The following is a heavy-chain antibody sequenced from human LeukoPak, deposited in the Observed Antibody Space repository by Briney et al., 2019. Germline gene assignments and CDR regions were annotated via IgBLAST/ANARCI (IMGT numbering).Heavy chain of an antibody. J-gene: IGHJ3*02. CDR2: ISGSGGST. D-gene: IGHD6-13*01. CDR3: AKDRLAAAGVNAFDI. CDR1: GFVVSATS. Sequence: PGGSLRLSCAASGFVVSATSMSWVRQAPGKGLEWVSAISGSGGSTYYADSVKGRFTISRDNSKNTLYLQMNSLRAEDTAVYYCAKDRLAAAGVNAFDIWGQGTMVTVSS. V-gene: IGHV3-23*01.